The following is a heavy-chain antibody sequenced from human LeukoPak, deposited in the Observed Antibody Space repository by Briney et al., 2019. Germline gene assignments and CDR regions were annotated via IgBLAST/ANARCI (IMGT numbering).Heavy chain of an antibody. D-gene: IGHD2-2*03. CDR1: GFTVSSNY. CDR2: IFRGGNT. Sequence: GGSLRLACAASGFTVSSNYMSWVRQAPGKGLEWVSVIFRGGNTYYADSVKGRFTISRDNSKDTLYLQMNSLRAEDTALYYCAKHGYCSGISCFFDFWGQGTLVTVSS. V-gene: IGHV3-53*01. J-gene: IGHJ4*02. CDR3: AKHGYCSGISCFFDF.